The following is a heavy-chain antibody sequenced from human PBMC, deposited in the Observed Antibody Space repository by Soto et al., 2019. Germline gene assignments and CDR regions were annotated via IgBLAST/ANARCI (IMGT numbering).Heavy chain of an antibody. CDR1: VYTFTGYY. CDR3: AARRPIAAGPVHYYYSYGMDV. V-gene: IGHV1-2*02. J-gene: IGHJ6*02. D-gene: IGHD6-6*01. Sequence: ASVKVSCKASVYTFTGYYMHWLRQAPGQGLEWMGWINPNSGGTNYAQKFQGRVTMTRDTSISTAYMELSRQRSDDTHVYYFAARRPIAAGPVHYYYSYGMDVWGQGTTVTVSS. CDR2: INPNSGGT.